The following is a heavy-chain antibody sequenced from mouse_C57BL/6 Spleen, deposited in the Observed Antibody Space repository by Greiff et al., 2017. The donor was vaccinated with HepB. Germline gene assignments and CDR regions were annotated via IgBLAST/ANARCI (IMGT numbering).Heavy chain of an antibody. D-gene: IGHD1-1*01. CDR3: ARVTTVVENYFDY. Sequence: QVQLKQSGAELVKPGASVKISCKASGYAFSSYWMNWVKQRPGKGLEWIGQIYPGDGDTNYNGKFKGKATLTADKSSSTAYMQLSSLTSEDAAVYFCARVTTVVENYFDYWGQGTTLTVSS. V-gene: IGHV1-80*01. J-gene: IGHJ2*01. CDR2: IYPGDGDT. CDR1: GYAFSSYW.